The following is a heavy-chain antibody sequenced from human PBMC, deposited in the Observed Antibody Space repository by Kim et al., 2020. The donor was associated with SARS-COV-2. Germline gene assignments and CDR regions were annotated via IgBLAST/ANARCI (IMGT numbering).Heavy chain of an antibody. J-gene: IGHJ4*02. V-gene: IGHV3-23*01. CDR3: AKVYCSRTSCYPYYFDY. D-gene: IGHD2-2*01. Sequence: GGSLRLSCAASGFTFSSYAMSWVRQAPGKGLEWVSAISGSGGSTYYADSVKGRFTISRDNSKNTLYLQMNSLRAEDTAVYYCAKVYCSRTSCYPYYFDYWGQGTLVTVSS. CDR2: ISGSGGST. CDR1: GFTFSSYA.